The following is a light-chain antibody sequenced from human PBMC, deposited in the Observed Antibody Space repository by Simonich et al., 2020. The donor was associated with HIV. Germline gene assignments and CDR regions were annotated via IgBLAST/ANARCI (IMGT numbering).Light chain of an antibody. CDR2: YAS. V-gene: IGKV6-21*02. J-gene: IGKJ3*01. CDR3: HQSSSLPFT. CDR1: QSIGSS. Sequence: EIVLHKSPAFQSVTPKEKVTLTCRASQSIGSSLQWYQQKPGQSPKLLIKYASQSISGVPSRFTGSGSGTDFTLTINSLEAEDATTYYCHQSSSLPFTFGPGTKVDIK.